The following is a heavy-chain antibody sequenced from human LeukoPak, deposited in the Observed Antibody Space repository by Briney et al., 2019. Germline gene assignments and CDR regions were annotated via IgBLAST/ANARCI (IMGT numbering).Heavy chain of an antibody. J-gene: IGHJ4*02. D-gene: IGHD3-10*01. CDR1: GGTFSSYT. V-gene: IGHV1-69*13. CDR2: IIPIFGSA. Sequence: WASVKVSCKASGGTFSSYTITWVRQAPGQGLEWMGGIIPIFGSANYAQKFQGRVTITADESTSTAYMELSSLRSEDTAVYYCATATIVRDVHFYYLGQGTLVTVSS. CDR3: ATATIVRDVHFYY.